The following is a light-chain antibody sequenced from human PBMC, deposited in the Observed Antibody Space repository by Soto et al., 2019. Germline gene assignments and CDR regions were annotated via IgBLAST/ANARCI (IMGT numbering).Light chain of an antibody. J-gene: IGKJ4*01. V-gene: IGKV3-20*01. CDR1: QTVRNNY. CDR2: DAS. Sequence: EFVLTQSPGTLSLSPGERATLSCSSSQTVRNNYLAWYQQKPGQAPRLLIYDASSRATGIPDRFSGGGSGTDFTLTISRLELEDFAVYYCQQFSSYPLTFGGGTKVDI. CDR3: QQFSSYPLT.